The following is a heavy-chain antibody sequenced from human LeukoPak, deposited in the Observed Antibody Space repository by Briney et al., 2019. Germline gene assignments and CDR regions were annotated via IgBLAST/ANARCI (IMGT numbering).Heavy chain of an antibody. Sequence: GGSLTLSCAASGFTFSSYWMTWVRQAPGKGLEWVSTISGRRDSTSYADSVKGRFTISRDNSKNTLYLQMNSLRAEDTAVYYCAKDPNFYYCMDVWGKGTTVTISS. CDR2: ISGRRDST. V-gene: IGHV3-23*01. J-gene: IGHJ6*03. CDR1: GFTFSSYW. CDR3: AKDPNFYYCMDV.